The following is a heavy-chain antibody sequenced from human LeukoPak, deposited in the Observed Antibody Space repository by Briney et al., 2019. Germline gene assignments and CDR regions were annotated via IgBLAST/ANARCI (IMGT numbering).Heavy chain of an antibody. D-gene: IGHD3-16*01. CDR2: ISASSTYT. Sequence: PGGSLRLSCVGSDNGLNSDIINWVRQAPGKGLEGGSSISASSTYTYSADSVKGRFTISRDNAKKSVYLQMDSLRAGDTAVYYCARLWEGGLRSPLYYYYYGLDAWGKGTTVTVSS. J-gene: IGHJ6*04. V-gene: IGHV3-21*01. CDR1: DNGLNSDI. CDR3: ARLWEGGLRSPLYYYYYGLDA.